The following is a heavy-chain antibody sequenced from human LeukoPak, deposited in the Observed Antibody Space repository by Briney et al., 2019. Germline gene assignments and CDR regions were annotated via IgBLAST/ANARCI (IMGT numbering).Heavy chain of an antibody. CDR1: GYTFNHHG. Sequence: ASVKVSCKASGYTFNHHGISWVRQAPGQGLEWMWWVSCFNGDTHYAQKFQGRVTMTRDTSTTTAYMELRNLRSDDTALYYCARDPTNTSGRYAYHDYWGQGTLVTVSS. CDR2: VSCFNGDT. CDR3: ARDPTNTSGRYAYHDY. J-gene: IGHJ4*02. V-gene: IGHV1-18*04. D-gene: IGHD6-19*01.